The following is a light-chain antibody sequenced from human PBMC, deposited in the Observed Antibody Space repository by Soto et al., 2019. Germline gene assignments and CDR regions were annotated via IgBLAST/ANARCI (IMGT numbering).Light chain of an antibody. CDR3: GADHGSGSNFVSV. Sequence: QLVLTQPPSASASLGASVTLTCTLSSGYSNYKVDWYQQRPGKGPRSVMRVGTGGIVGSKGDGIPDRFSVLGSGLNRYLTIKNIQEEDESDYHCGADHGSGSNFVSVFGGGTKLTVL. J-gene: IGLJ2*01. CDR2: VGTGGIVG. V-gene: IGLV9-49*01. CDR1: SGYSNYK.